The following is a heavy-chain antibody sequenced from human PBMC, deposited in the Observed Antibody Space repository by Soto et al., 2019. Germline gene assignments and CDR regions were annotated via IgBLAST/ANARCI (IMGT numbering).Heavy chain of an antibody. Sequence: QVQLVESGGGVVQPGGSLRLSCAASGFSFTHFALHWVRRAPGKGLGWVALISYDGSEKYYTDSVKGRFTISRDNSKNTLYLQMNSLRAEDTAVYFCTRDRDEILTGYHDYWGQGTLVTVSS. V-gene: IGHV3-30-3*01. CDR3: TRDRDEILTGYHDY. CDR2: ISYDGSEK. CDR1: GFSFTHFA. J-gene: IGHJ4*02. D-gene: IGHD3-9*01.